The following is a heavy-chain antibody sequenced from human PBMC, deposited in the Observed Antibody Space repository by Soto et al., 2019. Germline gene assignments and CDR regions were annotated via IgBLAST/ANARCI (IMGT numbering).Heavy chain of an antibody. CDR3: ARAWSYAADYYCGIEV. CDR1: GFTFSSYC. J-gene: IGHJ6*02. D-gene: IGHD1-26*01. Sequence: EVQLVESGGGLVQPGVSLRRSCAASGFTFSSYCMHWVRQAPGTGLVWVSRINSDGSSTSYADSVKGRFTSSRDNAKNALDLHMNSLRAEDTAVYYCARAWSYAADYYCGIEVWGQGTTVTVS. CDR2: INSDGSST. V-gene: IGHV3-74*01.